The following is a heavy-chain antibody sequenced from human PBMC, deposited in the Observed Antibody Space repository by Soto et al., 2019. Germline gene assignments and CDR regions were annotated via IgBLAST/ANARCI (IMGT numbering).Heavy chain of an antibody. J-gene: IGHJ6*02. CDR2: INHSGTT. CDR3: ARDAYSSSGYYYHGMDV. D-gene: IGHD6-6*01. CDR1: GGSFSGYY. V-gene: IGHV4-34*09. Sequence: PSETLSLTCAVYGGSFSGYYWSWIRQPPGKGLEWIGEINHSGTTYYNPSLKSRVTISVDTSEKQFYLKLNSVTAADTAVYYCARDAYSSSGYYYHGMDVWGQGTTVTVSS.